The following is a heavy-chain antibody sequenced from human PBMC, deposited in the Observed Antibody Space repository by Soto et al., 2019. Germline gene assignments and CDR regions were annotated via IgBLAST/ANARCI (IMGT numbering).Heavy chain of an antibody. CDR1: GGSISDYY. Sequence: PSETLSLTCTVSGGSISDYYWSWIRQPAGKGLEWIGRIYTSGSTDYNPSLKSRVSISIDTSKSLFSLKVTSMTAADTAVYYCARERREKSHYGYDIGYWGQGTLVTVPS. D-gene: IGHD5-12*01. CDR2: IYTSGST. V-gene: IGHV4-4*07. J-gene: IGHJ4*02. CDR3: ARERREKSHYGYDIGY.